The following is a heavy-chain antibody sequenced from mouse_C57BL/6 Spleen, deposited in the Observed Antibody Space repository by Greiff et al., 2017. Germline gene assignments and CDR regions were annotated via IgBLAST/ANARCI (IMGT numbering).Heavy chain of an antibody. CDR2: IYPRDGST. Sequence: VQLQQSDAELVKPGASVKISCKVSGYTFTDHTIHWMKQRPEQGLEWIGYIYPRDGSTKYNEKFRGKATLTADRSSSTAYMQVNILTSEDTAVYFCAREGYSNGPAWFAYWGQGTLVTVSA. CDR3: AREGYSNGPAWFAY. D-gene: IGHD3-1*01. J-gene: IGHJ3*01. CDR1: GYTFTDHT. V-gene: IGHV1-78*01.